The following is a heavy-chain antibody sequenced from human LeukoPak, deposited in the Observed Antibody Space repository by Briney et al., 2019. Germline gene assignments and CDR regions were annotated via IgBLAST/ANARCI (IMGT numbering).Heavy chain of an antibody. CDR2: INAGNGNT. V-gene: IGHV1-3*01. J-gene: IGHJ3*02. CDR3: ARDIGDYDFWSGDAFDI. D-gene: IGHD3-3*01. Sequence: ASVKVSCKASGYTFSSYAVNWVRQAPGQRLEWMGWINAGNGNTKYSQKFQGRVTITRDTSASTAYMELSSLRSEGTAVYYCARDIGDYDFWSGDAFDIWGQGTMVTVSS. CDR1: GYTFSSYA.